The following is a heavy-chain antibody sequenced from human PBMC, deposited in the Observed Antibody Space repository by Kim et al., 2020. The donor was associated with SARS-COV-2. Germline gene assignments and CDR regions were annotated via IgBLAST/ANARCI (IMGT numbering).Heavy chain of an antibody. D-gene: IGHD3-10*01. V-gene: IGHV3-9*01. J-gene: IGHJ6*02. CDR2: ISWNSGSI. Sequence: GGSLRLSCAASGFTFGDYAMHWVRQAPGKGLEWVSGISWNSGSIGYADSVKGRFTISRDNAKNSLYLQMNSLRAEDTALYYCAKDIFPISDYGSGSYYKGYYYYGMDVWGQGTTVTVSS. CDR3: AKDIFPISDYGSGSYYKGYYYYGMDV. CDR1: GFTFGDYA.